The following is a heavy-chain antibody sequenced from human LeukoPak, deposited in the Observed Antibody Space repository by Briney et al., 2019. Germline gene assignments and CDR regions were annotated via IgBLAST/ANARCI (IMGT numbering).Heavy chain of an antibody. CDR2: IKQDGSEK. CDR1: GFTFSSYS. D-gene: IGHD3-10*02. CDR3: ARIYYDRPPWFDY. J-gene: IGHJ4*02. V-gene: IGHV3-7*01. Sequence: GGSLRLSCAASGFTFSSYSMNWVRQAPGKGPEGVANIKQDGSEKYYVDSVKGRFTISRDNAKNSLYLQMNSLRAEDTAVYYCARIYYDRPPWFDYWGQGTLVTVSS.